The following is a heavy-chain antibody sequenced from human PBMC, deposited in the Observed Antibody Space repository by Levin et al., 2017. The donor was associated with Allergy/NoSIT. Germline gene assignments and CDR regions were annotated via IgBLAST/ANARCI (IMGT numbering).Heavy chain of an antibody. D-gene: IGHD6-13*01. CDR3: VRVAGAAADKGD. V-gene: IGHV4-34*01. CDR2: INHSGAT. J-gene: IGHJ4*02. Sequence: PGGSLRLSCAVYGGSLSPYYWTWIRQPPGKGLEWIGHINHSGATNYNPSLESRVTISVDTSKNQFSLKLGSVTAADTAVYYCVRVAGAAADKGDWGQGTLVTVSS. CDR1: GGSLSPYY.